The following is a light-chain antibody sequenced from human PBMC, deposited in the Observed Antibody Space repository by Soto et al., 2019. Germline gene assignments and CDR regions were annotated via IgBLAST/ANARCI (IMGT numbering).Light chain of an antibody. CDR2: GAS. Sequence: EIVLTQSPGTLSQSPGERATLSCRASQSVSNTYLAWYQQKPGQAPRFLIYGASSRATGSPDRFSGSGSGTDFTLTISRLEPEEFAVYYCQQYGSSITCGQGTRLEI. V-gene: IGKV3-20*01. CDR1: QSVSNTY. J-gene: IGKJ5*01. CDR3: QQYGSSIT.